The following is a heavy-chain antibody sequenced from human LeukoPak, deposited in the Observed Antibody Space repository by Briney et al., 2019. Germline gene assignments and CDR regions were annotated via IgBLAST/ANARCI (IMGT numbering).Heavy chain of an antibody. CDR1: GFTFSDYS. Sequence: GGSLRLSCAASGFTFSDYSMNWVRQAPGKGLEWVSSISSSSSYIYYADSVKGRFTISRDNAKNTLYLQMNSLRAEDTAVYYCAKPPLDYSNGDYIFDYWGQGTLVTVSS. V-gene: IGHV3-21*04. D-gene: IGHD4-11*01. CDR2: ISSSSSYI. CDR3: AKPPLDYSNGDYIFDY. J-gene: IGHJ4*02.